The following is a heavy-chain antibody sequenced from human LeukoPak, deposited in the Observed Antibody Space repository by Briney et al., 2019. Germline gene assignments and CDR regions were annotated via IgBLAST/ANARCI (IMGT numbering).Heavy chain of an antibody. CDR3: AREHDDRLLYTELMVYEGVSWFDP. J-gene: IGHJ5*02. CDR1: GYTFTSYY. V-gene: IGHV1-46*01. D-gene: IGHD2-8*01. CDR2: INPSGGST. Sequence: ASVKVSCKASGYTFTSYYMHWVRQAPGQGLEWMGIINPSGGSTSYAQKFQGRVTMTRDMSTSTVYMELSSLRSEDTAVYYCAREHDDRLLYTELMVYEGVSWFDPWGQGTLVTVSS.